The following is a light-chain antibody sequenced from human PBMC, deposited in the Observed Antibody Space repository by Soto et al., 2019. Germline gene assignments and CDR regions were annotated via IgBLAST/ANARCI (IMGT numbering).Light chain of an antibody. CDR2: GAS. V-gene: IGKV3-20*01. CDR3: QQYGDLAPYS. Sequence: EIVLTQSPGTLSLSPGERATVSCRASENVGSSYLAWYQQKPGQAPRLLIYGASRRAAGVPDRFSGSGSGTDFTLTISRLEPEDVAVYYCQQYGDLAPYSFGQGTKLEIK. CDR1: ENVGSSY. J-gene: IGKJ2*03.